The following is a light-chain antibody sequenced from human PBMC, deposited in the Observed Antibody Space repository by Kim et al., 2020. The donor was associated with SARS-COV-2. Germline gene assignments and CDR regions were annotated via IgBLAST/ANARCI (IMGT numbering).Light chain of an antibody. CDR3: QQYIVYTRT. CDR1: VSIWIW. CDR2: KSS. V-gene: IGKV1-5*03. Sequence: AYVGETISPSFRGSVSIWIWWGRDHQRTGKTPKLLIYKSSRLETGVPSRFRGGTSGTEFTLTINSLQPDDSATYYCQQYIVYTRTFGQGTKVDIK. J-gene: IGKJ1*01.